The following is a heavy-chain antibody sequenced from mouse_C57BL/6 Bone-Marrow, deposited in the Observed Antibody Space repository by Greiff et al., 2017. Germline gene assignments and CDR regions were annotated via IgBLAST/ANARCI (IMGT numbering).Heavy chain of an antibody. D-gene: IGHD1-1*01. J-gene: IGHJ2*01. CDR2: IDPENGDT. CDR1: GFNIKDDY. Sequence: VQLKQSGAELVRPGASVKLSCTASGFNIKDDYMHWVKQRPEQGLEWIGWIDPENGDTEYASKFQGKATITADTSSNTAYLQLSSLTSEDTAVYCCTTTVVPRDYFDYWGQGTTLTVSS. CDR3: TTTVVPRDYFDY. V-gene: IGHV14-4*01.